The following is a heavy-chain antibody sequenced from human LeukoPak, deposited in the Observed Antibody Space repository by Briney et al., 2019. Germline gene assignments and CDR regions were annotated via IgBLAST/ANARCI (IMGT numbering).Heavy chain of an antibody. CDR3: AKDLLRADYGDYDY. V-gene: IGHV3-23*01. J-gene: IGHJ4*02. CDR1: GFVFSSYA. CDR2: ISGSGGST. Sequence: GGSLRLSCAASGFVFSSYAMSWVRQAPGKGLEWVSAISGSGGSTYYADSVKGRFTISRDNSKNTLYLQMNSLRAEDTAVYYCAKDLLRADYGDYDYWGQGTLVTVSS. D-gene: IGHD4-17*01.